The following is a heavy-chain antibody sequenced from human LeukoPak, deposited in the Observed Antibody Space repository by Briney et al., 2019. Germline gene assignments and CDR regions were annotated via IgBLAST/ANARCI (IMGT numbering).Heavy chain of an antibody. CDR3: ARELIYGSKSYYTP. V-gene: IGHV3-48*02. CDR2: ISTSSSTI. D-gene: IGHD3-10*01. CDR1: GFIFSNYA. J-gene: IGHJ5*02. Sequence: GGSLRLSCAASGFIFSNYAMNWVRQAPGKGLEWISYISTSSSTIYYADSVKGRFTISRDNAKNSLYLQMNSLTEEDTAVYYCARELIYGSKSYYTPWGQGTLVTVSS.